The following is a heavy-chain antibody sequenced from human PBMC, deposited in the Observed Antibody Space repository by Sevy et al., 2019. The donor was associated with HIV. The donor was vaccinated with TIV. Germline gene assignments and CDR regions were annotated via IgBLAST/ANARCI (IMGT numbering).Heavy chain of an antibody. CDR3: ARDYS. V-gene: IGHV3-7*01. CDR2: IKQDGSEK. J-gene: IGHJ4*02. CDR1: GFIFNSYW. Sequence: GGSLRLSCGASGFIFNSYWRTWVRQAPGKGLEWVATIKQDGSEKYYVDSVKGRFTISRDNVKNSVHLQMSSLRVEDTAMYSCARDYSWGQGTQVTVSS.